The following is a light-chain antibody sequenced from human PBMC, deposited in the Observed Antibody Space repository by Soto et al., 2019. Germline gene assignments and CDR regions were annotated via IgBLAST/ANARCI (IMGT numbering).Light chain of an antibody. J-gene: IGKJ4*01. V-gene: IGKV1D-12*01. CDR1: QGISSW. CDR3: QQANSFPLT. CDR2: DAS. Sequence: DIQLTQSPSSVSASVGERVTIPCRASQGISSWLTWYQQKLGKGPNLLIYDASTLQSEVPSRFSGSGSGTDCTLTISSLQLEDFATYDGQQANSFPLTCGGGTEV.